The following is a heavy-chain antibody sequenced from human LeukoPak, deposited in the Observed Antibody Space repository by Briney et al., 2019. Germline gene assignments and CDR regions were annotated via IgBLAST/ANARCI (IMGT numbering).Heavy chain of an antibody. J-gene: IGHJ4*02. CDR1: GYTFTSYA. D-gene: IGHD1-1*01. Sequence: ASVKVSCKASGYTFTSYAMHWVRQAPGQRLEWMGWINAGNGNTKYSQKFQGRVTITRDTSASTAYMELSSLRSEDTAVYYCAREGNRQRTGFSFDYWGQGTLVTVSS. V-gene: IGHV1-3*01. CDR3: AREGNRQRTGFSFDY. CDR2: INAGNGNT.